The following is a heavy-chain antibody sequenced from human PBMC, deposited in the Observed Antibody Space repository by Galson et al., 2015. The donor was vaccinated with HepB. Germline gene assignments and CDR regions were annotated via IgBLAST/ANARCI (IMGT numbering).Heavy chain of an antibody. CDR3: ARYYPENPFDI. D-gene: IGHD3-10*01. Sequence: SLRLSCAASGFTFSSYWMTWVRQAPGKGLDWVASMNEDGSEKQYVDSVKGPFTISRDNAKNSLYLQMNSLRPEDTAVYYCARYYPENPFDIWGQGTMVTVSS. CDR2: MNEDGSEK. V-gene: IGHV3-7*01. CDR1: GFTFSSYW. J-gene: IGHJ3*02.